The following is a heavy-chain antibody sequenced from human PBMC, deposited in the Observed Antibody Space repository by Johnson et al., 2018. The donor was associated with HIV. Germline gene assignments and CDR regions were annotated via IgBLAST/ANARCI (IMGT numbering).Heavy chain of an antibody. J-gene: IGHJ3*02. CDR2: ISWNSGSI. CDR1: GFTFDDYA. V-gene: IGHV3-9*01. CDR3: ARARGQLTRGDDAFDI. D-gene: IGHD6-13*01. Sequence: VQLVESGGGLVQPGRSLRLSCAASGFTFDDYAMHWVRQAPGKGLEWVSGISWNSGSIGYADSVKGRFTISRDNAKNSLYLQMNSLRGEDTALYYCARARGQLTRGDDAFDIWGQGTLVTVSS.